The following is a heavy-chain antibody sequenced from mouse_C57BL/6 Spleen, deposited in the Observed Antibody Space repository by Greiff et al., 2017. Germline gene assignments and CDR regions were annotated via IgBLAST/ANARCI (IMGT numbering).Heavy chain of an antibody. J-gene: IGHJ4*01. V-gene: IGHV14-1*01. D-gene: IGHD1-1*01. CDR2: IDPEDGDT. CDR1: GFNIKDYY. CDR3: TSYYYGSSPSIAMDY. Sequence: VQLQQSGAELVRPGASVKLSCTASGFNIKDYYMHWVKQRPEQGLEWIGRIDPEDGDTEYAPKFQGKATMTADTSSNTAYLKLSSLTSEDTAVYYCTSYYYGSSPSIAMDYWGQGTSVTVSS.